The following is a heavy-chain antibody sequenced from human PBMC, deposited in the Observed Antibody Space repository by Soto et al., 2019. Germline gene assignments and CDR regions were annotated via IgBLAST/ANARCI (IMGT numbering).Heavy chain of an antibody. D-gene: IGHD3-3*01. V-gene: IGHV1-18*04. CDR1: GYTCTMYG. J-gene: IGHJ5*02. CDR2: ISAYNGNT. Sequence: ASVKVSCKASGYTCTMYGISCVLQSPLRGRDGMGWISAYNGNTNYAQKLQGRVTMTTDTSTSTAYMELRSLRSDDTAVYYCARVRMNYDFWSGLDWFDPWGQGTLVTVSS. CDR3: ARVRMNYDFWSGLDWFDP.